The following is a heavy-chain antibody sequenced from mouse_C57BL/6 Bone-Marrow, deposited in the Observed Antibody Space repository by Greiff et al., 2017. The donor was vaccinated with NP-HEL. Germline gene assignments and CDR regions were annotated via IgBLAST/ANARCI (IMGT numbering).Heavy chain of an antibody. V-gene: IGHV5-17*01. J-gene: IGHJ3*01. D-gene: IGHD2-1*01. CDR1: GFTFSDYG. CDR2: ISSGSSTI. CDR3: ARHGNYVGFAY. Sequence: EVQRVESGGGLVKPGGSLKLSCAASGFTFSDYGMHWVRQAPEKGLEWVAYISSGSSTIYYADTVKGRFTISRDNAKNTLFLQMTSLRSEDMAMYYCARHGNYVGFAYWGQGTLVTVSA.